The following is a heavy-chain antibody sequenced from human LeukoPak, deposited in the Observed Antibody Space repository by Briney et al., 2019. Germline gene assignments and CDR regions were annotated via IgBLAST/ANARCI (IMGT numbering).Heavy chain of an antibody. CDR2: INHSGST. V-gene: IGHV4-34*01. D-gene: IGHD5-18*01. J-gene: IGHJ6*03. CDR3: AVGRRIQQWRPPYYYYYMDV. Sequence: PSETLSLTCAVYGGSFTSYYWSWIRQPPGKGLEWIGEINHSGSTNYNPSLKSRVTISIDTSENQFSLRLRSVTAADMAMYYCAVGRRIQQWRPPYYYYYMDVWDKGSTITVSS. CDR1: GGSFTSYY.